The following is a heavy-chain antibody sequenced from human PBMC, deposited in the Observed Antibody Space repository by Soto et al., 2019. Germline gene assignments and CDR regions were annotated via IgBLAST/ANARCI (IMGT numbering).Heavy chain of an antibody. V-gene: IGHV2-5*02. CDR3: APSRTRITVDAQVGDFDS. Sequence: QITLKESGPTLVNPTQTLTLTCSFSGFSLTTDGEGVGWVRQTPGEALEWLALIYWDDHERYSPSLKTRLTITKETSKNQVVLIMTCMAPMDTATYYCAPSRTRITVDAQVGDFDSWGKGTLVTVSS. D-gene: IGHD6-19*01. CDR2: IYWDDHE. CDR1: GFSLTTDGEG. J-gene: IGHJ4*02.